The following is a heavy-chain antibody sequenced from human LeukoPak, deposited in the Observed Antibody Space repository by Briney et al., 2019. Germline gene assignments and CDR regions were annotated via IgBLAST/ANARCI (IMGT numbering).Heavy chain of an antibody. V-gene: IGHV3-15*01. CDR3: ITEARRGYSGYDH. CDR2: IKSKRDGWTK. J-gene: IGHJ4*02. CDR1: GFSFTYAW. Sequence: GGSVSLSCAASGFSFTYAWMSWVRQAPGKGLEWVGRIKSKRDGWTKEYAAPVKHRYSISRDDTSNTQFMQMNSLKMDDTALYYCITEARRGYSGYDHWGQGTRVTVAS. D-gene: IGHD5-12*01.